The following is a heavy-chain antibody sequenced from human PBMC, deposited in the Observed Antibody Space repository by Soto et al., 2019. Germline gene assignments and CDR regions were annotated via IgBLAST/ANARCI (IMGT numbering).Heavy chain of an antibody. J-gene: IGHJ6*02. CDR3: ARAITIFGVVPDYCGMDV. CDR1: GYSFTSYW. D-gene: IGHD3-3*01. CDR2: IYPGDSDT. V-gene: IGHV5-51*01. Sequence: GGSLKISCKGSGYSFTSYWIGWVRQMPGKGLEWMGIIYPGDSDTRYSPSFQGQVTISAGKSISTAYLQWSSLKASDTAMYYCARAITIFGVVPDYCGMDVWGQGTTVTVSS.